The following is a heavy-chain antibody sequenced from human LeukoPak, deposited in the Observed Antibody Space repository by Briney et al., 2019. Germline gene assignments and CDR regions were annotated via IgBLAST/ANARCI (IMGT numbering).Heavy chain of an antibody. CDR2: IYPGDSDT. CDR3: ARRQRQWLEPDY. J-gene: IGHJ4*02. D-gene: IGHD6-19*01. V-gene: IGHV5-51*01. CDR1: GYTFTSYW. Sequence: GESLKISCKASGYTFTSYWIGWVRQMPGKGLEWMGIIYPGDSDTRYGPSFQGQVTISADKSISTAYLQWSSLKASDTAMYYCARRQRQWLEPDYWGQGTLVTVSS.